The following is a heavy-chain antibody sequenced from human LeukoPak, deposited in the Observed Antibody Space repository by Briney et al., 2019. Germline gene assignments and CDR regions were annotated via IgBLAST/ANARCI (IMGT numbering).Heavy chain of an antibody. CDR3: AREGCSSTSCNFNWFDP. CDR2: IIPIFGTA. J-gene: IGHJ5*02. CDR1: GGTFSSYA. D-gene: IGHD2-2*01. Sequence: ASVKVSCKASGGTFSSYAISWVRQAPGQGLEWMGGIIPIFGTANYAQKFQGRVTITADESTSTAYMELSSLRSEDTAVYYCAREGCSSTSCNFNWFDPWGQGNLVTVSS. V-gene: IGHV1-69*13.